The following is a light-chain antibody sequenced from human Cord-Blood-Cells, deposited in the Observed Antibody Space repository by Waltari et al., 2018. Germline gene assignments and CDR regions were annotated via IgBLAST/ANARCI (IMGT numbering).Light chain of an antibody. CDR2: DVS. CDR3: SSYTSSSTLV. V-gene: IGLV2-14*03. CDR1: SSAVGGYNN. Sequence: QSALTQPASVSGSPGQSITISCTGTSSAVGGYNNVTWYQQHPGKAPKLMIYDVSNRPSGVSNLFSGSKSGNTASLTISGLQAEDEADYYCSSYTSSSTLVFGGGTKLTVL. J-gene: IGLJ3*02.